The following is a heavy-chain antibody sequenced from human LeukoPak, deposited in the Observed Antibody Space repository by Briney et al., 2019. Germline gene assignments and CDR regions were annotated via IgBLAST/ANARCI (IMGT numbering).Heavy chain of an antibody. D-gene: IGHD5-24*01. J-gene: IGHJ3*02. V-gene: IGHV4-4*07. Sequence: ASETLSLTCTVSGGSVSSYYWSWIRQPAGKGLEWIGRIYTSGSTNYNPSLKSRVTMSVDTSKNQFSLKLSSVTAADTAVYYCARGVRWLPDDAFDIWGQGTMVTVSS. CDR3: ARGVRWLPDDAFDI. CDR1: GGSVSSYY. CDR2: IYTSGST.